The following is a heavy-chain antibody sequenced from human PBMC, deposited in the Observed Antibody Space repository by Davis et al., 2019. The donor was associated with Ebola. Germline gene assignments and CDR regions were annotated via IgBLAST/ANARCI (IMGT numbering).Heavy chain of an antibody. CDR1: GYTFTKYA. Sequence: AASVKVSCKASGYTFTKYALNWVRQAPGQGLEWMGWINTNTGNPTYAQGFTGRFVFSLDTSVSTAYLQISSLKAEDTAVYYCARCEENPDTTMVSCFDYWGQGTLVTVSS. D-gene: IGHD5-18*01. CDR3: ARCEENPDTTMVSCFDY. J-gene: IGHJ4*02. V-gene: IGHV7-4-1*02. CDR2: INTNTGNP.